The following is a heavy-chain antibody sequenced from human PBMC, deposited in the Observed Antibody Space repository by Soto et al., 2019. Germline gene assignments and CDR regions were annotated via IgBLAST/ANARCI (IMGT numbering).Heavy chain of an antibody. CDR1: GFRFSAYW. V-gene: IGHV3-74*01. CDR2: IDNDGST. J-gene: IGHJ4*02. D-gene: IGHD3-10*01. CDR3: ARDSARTFDY. Sequence: DVQLVESGGGLVQPGGSLRLSCAGSGFRFSAYWIHWVRQVPGKGLFWVSRIDNDGSTTYAEAVKGRFTISRDNAKNTVYLQMNSLSAEDTAVYYCARDSARTFDYWGQGTLVSVSS.